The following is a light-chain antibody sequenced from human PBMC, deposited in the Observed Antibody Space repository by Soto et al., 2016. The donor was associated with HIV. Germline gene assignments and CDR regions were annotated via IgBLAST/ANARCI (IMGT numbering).Light chain of an antibody. Sequence: DIQMTQSPSTLSASVGDRVTITCRASQSISTWLAWYQQKPGKAPKLLIYKAFTLETGVPSRFSGSASGTEFTLTISSLQPDDFATYYCQQYYTYTFGLGTKVDIK. CDR2: KAF. CDR1: QSISTW. V-gene: IGKV1-5*03. J-gene: IGKJ1*01. CDR3: QQYYTYT.